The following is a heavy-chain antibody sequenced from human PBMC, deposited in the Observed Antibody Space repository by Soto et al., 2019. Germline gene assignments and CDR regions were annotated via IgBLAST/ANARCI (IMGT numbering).Heavy chain of an antibody. CDR1: GCTFSMYV. CDR3: AKDYGGNPNRDAFDI. J-gene: IGHJ3*02. Sequence: EVQLLESGGGLVQPGGSLRLSCAASGCTFSMYVMNWVRQAPGKGLEWVSGVSATGAATYYADSVKGRFTISRDNSKNTLYLQINSLRVEDTALYYCAKDYGGNPNRDAFDIWGQGTMVTVSS. CDR2: VSATGAAT. D-gene: IGHD4-17*01. V-gene: IGHV3-23*01.